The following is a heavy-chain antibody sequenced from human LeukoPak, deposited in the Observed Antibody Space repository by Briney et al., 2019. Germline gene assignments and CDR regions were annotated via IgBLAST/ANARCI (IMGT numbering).Heavy chain of an antibody. D-gene: IGHD6-19*01. Sequence: PGGSLRLSCAASGFTFSSYAMSWVRQAPGKGLEWVSAISGSGGSTYYADSVKGRFTISRDNSKNTLYLQMNSLRAEDTAVYYCAKAPSIAVAGTSQVNYWGQGTLVTVTS. V-gene: IGHV3-23*01. CDR1: GFTFSSYA. CDR2: ISGSGGST. J-gene: IGHJ4*02. CDR3: AKAPSIAVAGTSQVNY.